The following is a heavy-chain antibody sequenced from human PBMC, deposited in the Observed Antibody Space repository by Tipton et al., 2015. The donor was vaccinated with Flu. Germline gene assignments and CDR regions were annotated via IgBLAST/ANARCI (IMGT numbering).Heavy chain of an antibody. CDR2: ISRSGSTI. CDR1: GFTFSDYY. CDR3: ASDHPLSITVLGEFTDYFGMGV. D-gene: IGHD3-3*01. J-gene: IGHJ6*02. Sequence: QVQLVQSGGDLVKPGGSLRLSCAASGFTFSDYYMSWIRQAPGKGLEWVSHISRSGSTINYADSVRGRFTISRDNAKKSLYLQMNSLRAEDTAVYYCASDHPLSITVLGEFTDYFGMGVWGQGTTVTVSS. V-gene: IGHV3-11*01.